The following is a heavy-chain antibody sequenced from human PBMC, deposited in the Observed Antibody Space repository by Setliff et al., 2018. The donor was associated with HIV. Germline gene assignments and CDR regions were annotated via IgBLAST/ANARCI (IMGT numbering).Heavy chain of an antibody. J-gene: IGHJ6*02. CDR3: ARDRKIAAAGRSNYYYGMDF. V-gene: IGHV1-3*01. CDR1: GYTFTSYS. Sequence: ASVKVSCKASGYTFTSYSMHWVRQAPGQRLEWMGWINANNGNTNYAQKFQGRVTISRDNSKNTVFLQMNSLRADDTAVYYCARDRKIAAAGRSNYYYGMDFWGQGTTVTVSS. D-gene: IGHD6-13*01. CDR2: INANNGNT.